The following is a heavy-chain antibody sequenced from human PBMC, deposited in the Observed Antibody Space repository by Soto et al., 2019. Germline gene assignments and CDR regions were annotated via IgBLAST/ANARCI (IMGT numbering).Heavy chain of an antibody. CDR1: GLTFGSRA. CDR3: ARDYGSGSYYNGYIPYYFDY. D-gene: IGHD3-10*01. Sequence: EVQLLESGGDLIQPGGSLRLSCVASGLTFGSRAMSWVRQAPGKGLEWVSYISSSSSYTNYADSVKGRFTISRDNAKNSLYLQMNSLRAEDTAVYYCARDYGSGSYYNGYIPYYFDYWGQGTLVTVSS. CDR2: ISSSSSYT. V-gene: IGHV3-48*04. J-gene: IGHJ4*02.